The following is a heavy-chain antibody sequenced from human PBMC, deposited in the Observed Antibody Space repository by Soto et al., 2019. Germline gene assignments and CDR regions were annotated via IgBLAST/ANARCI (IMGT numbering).Heavy chain of an antibody. CDR1: GFTFSNYA. J-gene: IGHJ4*02. V-gene: IGHV3-23*01. CDR3: AKVLGYDSSGYYYPPAY. Sequence: GGSLRLSCAASGFTFSNYAMSWVRQAPGKGLEWVSAISGSGGSTYYADSVKGRFTISRDNSRNTLYLQMNSLRAEDTAVYYCAKVLGYDSSGYYYPPAYWDQGTLVTVSS. D-gene: IGHD3-22*01. CDR2: ISGSGGST.